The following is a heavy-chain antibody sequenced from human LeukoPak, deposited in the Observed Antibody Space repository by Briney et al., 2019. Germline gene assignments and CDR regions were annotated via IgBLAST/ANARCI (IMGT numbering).Heavy chain of an antibody. CDR2: IYSGGDT. V-gene: IGHV3-66*02. CDR1: GFTVSSNY. Sequence: GGSLRLSCAASGFTVSSNYMSWVRQAPGKVLEWVSLIYSGGDTYYADSVKGRFTISRDNSNNTLYLQMDSLRAEDTAVYYCATRYCSSTSCYRGAFDIWGQGTMVTVSS. CDR3: ATRYCSSTSCYRGAFDI. D-gene: IGHD2-2*01. J-gene: IGHJ3*02.